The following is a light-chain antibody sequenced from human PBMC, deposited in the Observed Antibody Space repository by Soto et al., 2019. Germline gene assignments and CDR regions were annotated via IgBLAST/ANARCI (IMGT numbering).Light chain of an antibody. CDR1: QTMNNY. J-gene: IGKJ4*01. V-gene: IGKV1-39*01. CDR3: QQNYNTPLT. CDR2: TTS. Sequence: DIQMTQSPSSLSASVGDRVTITCRASQTMNNYLNWYQQKPGQVPKLLIYTTSRLQSGVPSRFSGSGSGTDFTLTISSLQPEDIAIYYCQQNYNTPLTFGGGTKVEIK.